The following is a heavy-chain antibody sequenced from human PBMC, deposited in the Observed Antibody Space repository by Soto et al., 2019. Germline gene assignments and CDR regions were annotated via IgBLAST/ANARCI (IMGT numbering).Heavy chain of an antibody. CDR1: GFTFSSYA. Sequence: EVQLLESGGGLVQPGGSLRLSCAASGFTFSSYAMSWVRQAPGKGLEWVSAISGSGGSTYYADSVKGRFTISRDNSKNTLYRQMNSLRAEDTAVYYCAKQTQESSSWYDYWGQGTLVTVSS. D-gene: IGHD6-13*01. J-gene: IGHJ4*02. CDR3: AKQTQESSSWYDY. V-gene: IGHV3-23*01. CDR2: ISGSGGST.